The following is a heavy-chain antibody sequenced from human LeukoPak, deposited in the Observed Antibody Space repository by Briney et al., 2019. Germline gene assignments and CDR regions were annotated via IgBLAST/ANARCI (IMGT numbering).Heavy chain of an antibody. Sequence: ASVKDSCKDSGYTPFELFMHWVRPAPGEGLWWRGGFYLEEGETIYAQKFRGRVTMTEDTSTDTAYMEKRSLRAEDTAVYYCARREGRDPLHYYDYGMDVGGQGTTVTVSS. CDR2: FYLEEGET. CDR3: ARREGRDPLHYYDYGMDV. CDR1: GYTPFELF. V-gene: IGHV1-24*01. J-gene: IGHJ6*02.